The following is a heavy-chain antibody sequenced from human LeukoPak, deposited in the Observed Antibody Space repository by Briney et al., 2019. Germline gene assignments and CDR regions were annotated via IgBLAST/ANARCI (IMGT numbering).Heavy chain of an antibody. CDR1: GFTVRSNY. V-gene: IGHV3-66*01. Sequence: PGGSLRLSCAASGFTVRSNYVSWVRQAPGKGLEWVSVIYSGGSTYYADSAKGRFTIARDNSKNTLYLQMNSLRAEHTAVYYCARVPAGYSSGWYYFDNWGQGTLVTVSS. CDR3: ARVPAGYSSGWYYFDN. J-gene: IGHJ4*02. D-gene: IGHD6-19*01. CDR2: IYSGGST.